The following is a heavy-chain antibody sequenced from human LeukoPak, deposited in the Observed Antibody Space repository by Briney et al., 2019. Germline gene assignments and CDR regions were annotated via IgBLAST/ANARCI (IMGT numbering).Heavy chain of an antibody. V-gene: IGHV4-31*03. CDR2: IYYSGST. CDR3: AREEYYYDSSGYYFFAFDI. D-gene: IGHD3-22*01. Sequence: PSQTLSLTCTVSGGSISSGGYYWSWIRQHPGKGLEWIGYIYYSGSTYYNPSLKSRVTISVDTSKNQFPLKLSSVTAADTAVYYCAREEYYYDSSGYYFFAFDIWGQGTMVTVSS. J-gene: IGHJ3*02. CDR1: GGSISSGGYY.